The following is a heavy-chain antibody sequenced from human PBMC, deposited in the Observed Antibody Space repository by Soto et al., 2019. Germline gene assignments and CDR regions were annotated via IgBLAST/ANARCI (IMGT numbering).Heavy chain of an antibody. V-gene: IGHV3-11*01. J-gene: IGHJ6*02. CDR1: GFTFSDYY. Sequence: GGSLRLSCAASGFTFSDYYMSWIRQAPGKGLEWVSYISSSGSTIYYADSVKGRFTVSRDNAKNSLYLQMNSLRAEDTAVYYCARDRTATPGYYYGMDVWGQGTTVTVSS. CDR3: ARDRTATPGYYYGMDV. CDR2: ISSSGSTI. D-gene: IGHD2-15*01.